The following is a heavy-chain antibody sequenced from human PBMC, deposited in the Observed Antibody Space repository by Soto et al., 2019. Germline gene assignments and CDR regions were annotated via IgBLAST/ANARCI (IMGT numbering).Heavy chain of an antibody. Sequence: ASVKVSCKASGYTFTSYGISWVRQAPGQGLEWMGWISAYNGNTNYAQKLQGRVTMTTDTSTSTAYMELRSLRSDDTAVYYCARPGYGGGDCYSAQAAFDSWGKGTMVTVS. CDR3: ARPGYGGGDCYSAQAAFDS. D-gene: IGHD2-21*01. CDR2: ISAYNGNT. CDR1: GYTFTSYG. V-gene: IGHV1-18*01. J-gene: IGHJ3*02.